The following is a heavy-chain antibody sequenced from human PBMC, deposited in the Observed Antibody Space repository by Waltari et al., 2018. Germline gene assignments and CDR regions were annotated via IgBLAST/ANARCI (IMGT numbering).Heavy chain of an antibody. V-gene: IGHV3-21*01. Sequence: EVQLVESGGGLVKPGGSLRLSCAASGFTFSSYSMNWVRQAPGKGLEWVSSISSSSSYIYYTDSVKGRFTISRDNAKNSLYLQRNSLRAEDTAVYYCARDRGQQLISDAFDIWGQGTMVTVSS. CDR1: GFTFSSYS. D-gene: IGHD6-13*01. CDR2: ISSSSSYI. J-gene: IGHJ3*02. CDR3: ARDRGQQLISDAFDI.